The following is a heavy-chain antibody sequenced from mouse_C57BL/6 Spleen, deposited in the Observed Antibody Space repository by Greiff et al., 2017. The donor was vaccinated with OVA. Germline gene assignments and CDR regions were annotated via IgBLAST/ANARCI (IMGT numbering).Heavy chain of an antibody. J-gene: IGHJ4*01. D-gene: IGHD2-2*01. CDR2: ISDGGSYT. Sequence: DVKLVESGGGLVKPGGSLKLSCAASGFTFSSYAMSWVRQTPEKRLEWVATISDGGSYTYYPDNVKGRFTISRDNAKNNLYLQMSHLKSEDTAMYYCARGGGYDRDYAMDYWGQGTSVTVSS. V-gene: IGHV5-4*03. CDR3: ARGGGYDRDYAMDY. CDR1: GFTFSSYA.